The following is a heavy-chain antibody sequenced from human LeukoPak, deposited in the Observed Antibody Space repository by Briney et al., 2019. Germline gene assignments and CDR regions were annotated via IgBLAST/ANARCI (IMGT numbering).Heavy chain of an antibody. CDR3: AKSSGSGSYYAHYYYYYMDV. Sequence: GGTLRLSCAASGFTFSSYGLHWVRQAPGKGLEWLAVISYDGSNKYYADSVKGRFTISRDNSKNTLFLQMNSLRAEDTAVYYCAKSSGSGSYYAHYYYYYMDVWGKGTTVTVSS. J-gene: IGHJ6*03. D-gene: IGHD3-10*01. CDR2: ISYDGSNK. V-gene: IGHV3-30*18. CDR1: GFTFSSYG.